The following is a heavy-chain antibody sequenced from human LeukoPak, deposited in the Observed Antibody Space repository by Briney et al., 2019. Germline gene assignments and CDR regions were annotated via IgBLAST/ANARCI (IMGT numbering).Heavy chain of an antibody. Sequence: GGSLRLSCAASGFTFSSYGMHWVRQAPGKGLEWVAFIRYDGSNKYYADSVKGRLTISRDNSKNTLYLQMNSLRAEDTAVYYCAKLPMVRGVTQNAFDIWGQGTMVTVSS. CDR3: AKLPMVRGVTQNAFDI. CDR1: GFTFSSYG. V-gene: IGHV3-30*02. D-gene: IGHD3-10*01. J-gene: IGHJ3*02. CDR2: IRYDGSNK.